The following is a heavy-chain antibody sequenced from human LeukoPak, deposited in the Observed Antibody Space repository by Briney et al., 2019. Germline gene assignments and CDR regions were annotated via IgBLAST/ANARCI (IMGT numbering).Heavy chain of an antibody. CDR2: VSGSGGST. CDR3: AKTLRESSGREYFDR. J-gene: IGHJ2*01. CDR1: AFTFSSYA. Sequence: GGSLTVSCAASAFTFSSYAVSWVRQAPGKGLEWVSAVSGSGGSTYYADSVKGRFTISRDNSKNKLYLQMNSLRAEDTAVYYCAKTLRESSGREYFDRWGRGTLVTVSS. D-gene: IGHD6-19*01. V-gene: IGHV3-23*01.